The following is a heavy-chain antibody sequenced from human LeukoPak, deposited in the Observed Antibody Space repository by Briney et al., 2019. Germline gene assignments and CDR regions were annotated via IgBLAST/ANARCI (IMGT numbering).Heavy chain of an antibody. CDR3: ARELLDFWSGYYTNEEYFQH. CDR1: GYTFTGYY. D-gene: IGHD3-3*01. J-gene: IGHJ1*01. CDR2: INPNSGGT. V-gene: IGHV1-2*02. Sequence: ASVKVSCKASGYTFTGYYMHWVRQAPGQGLEWMGWINPNSGGTNYAQKFQGRVTMTRDTSISTAYMELSRLRSDDTAVYYCARELLDFWSGYYTNEEYFQHWGQGTLVTVSS.